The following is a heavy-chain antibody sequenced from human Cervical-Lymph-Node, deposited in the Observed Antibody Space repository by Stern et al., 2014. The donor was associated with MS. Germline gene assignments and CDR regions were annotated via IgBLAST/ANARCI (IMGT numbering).Heavy chain of an antibody. V-gene: IGHV3-23*04. Sequence: EVQLVESGGTLVQPGGSLRLSCAASGFTFSSSAMSWVRQAPGKGLEWVSVTSGSDGSPFYADSVMGRFTISRDNSKNTLFLQMNSLRAEDTAVYYCAKVYGSGPFDYWGQGTLVTVSS. CDR2: TSGSDGSP. J-gene: IGHJ4*02. D-gene: IGHD6-19*01. CDR1: GFTFSSSA. CDR3: AKVYGSGPFDY.